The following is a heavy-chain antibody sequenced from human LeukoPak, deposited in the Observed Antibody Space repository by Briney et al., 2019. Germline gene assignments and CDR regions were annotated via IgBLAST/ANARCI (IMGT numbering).Heavy chain of an antibody. Sequence: GGSLGLSCAASGFGFSTSWMSWVRQAPGKGLEWVANIKQDGSEKYYVDSVKGRFTISRDNAKNSVYLQMNSLRDEDTAVYYCTSLSNSYGMDVWGQGTTATVSS. CDR3: TSLSNSYGMDV. V-gene: IGHV3-7*01. D-gene: IGHD2/OR15-2a*01. CDR2: IKQDGSEK. J-gene: IGHJ6*02. CDR1: GFGFSTSW.